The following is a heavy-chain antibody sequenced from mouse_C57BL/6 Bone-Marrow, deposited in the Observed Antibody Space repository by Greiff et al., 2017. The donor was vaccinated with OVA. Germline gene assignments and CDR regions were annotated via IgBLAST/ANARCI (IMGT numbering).Heavy chain of an antibody. Sequence: QVQLQQPGAELVKPGASVKMSCKASGYTFTSYWITWVKQRPGQGLEWIGDIYPGSGSTNYNEKFQSKATLTVDTSSITAYMQLISLTSEDSAVSYCARSVVATPMDYWGQGTSVTVSS. J-gene: IGHJ4*01. CDR2: IYPGSGST. CDR3: ARSVVATPMDY. CDR1: GYTFTSYW. V-gene: IGHV1-55*01. D-gene: IGHD1-1*01.